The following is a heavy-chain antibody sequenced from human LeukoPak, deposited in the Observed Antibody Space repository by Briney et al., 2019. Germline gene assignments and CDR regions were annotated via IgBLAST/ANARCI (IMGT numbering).Heavy chain of an antibody. CDR3: ARWGRYYYGSGSRFDY. Sequence: SETLSLTCAVYGGSFSGYYWSWIRQPPGKGLEWIGEINHSGSTNYNPPLKSRVTISVDTSKNQFSLKLSSVTAADTAVYYCARWGRYYYGSGSRFDYWGQGTLVTVSS. D-gene: IGHD3-10*01. V-gene: IGHV4-34*01. CDR1: GGSFSGYY. CDR2: INHSGST. J-gene: IGHJ4*02.